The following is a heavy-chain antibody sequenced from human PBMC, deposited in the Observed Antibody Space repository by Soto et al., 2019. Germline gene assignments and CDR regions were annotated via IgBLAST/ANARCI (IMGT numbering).Heavy chain of an antibody. D-gene: IGHD2-15*01. CDR2: IYYSGST. CDR1: GGSISSGGYY. CDR3: ARVVVVVVAATHAEYFQH. V-gene: IGHV4-31*03. Sequence: SETLSLTCTVSGGSISSGGYYWSWIRQHPGKGLEWIGYIYYSGSTYYNPSLKSRVTISVDTSKNQFSLKLSSVTAADTAVYYCARVVVVVVAATHAEYFQHWGQGTLVTVSS. J-gene: IGHJ1*01.